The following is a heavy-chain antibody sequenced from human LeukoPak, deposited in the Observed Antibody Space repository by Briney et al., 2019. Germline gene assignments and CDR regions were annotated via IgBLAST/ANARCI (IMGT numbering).Heavy chain of an antibody. V-gene: IGHV3-23*01. D-gene: IGHD2-2*01. J-gene: IGHJ3*02. Sequence: GGSLRLSCAASGLTFSSYAMSWVRQAPGKGLEWVSAISGSGGSTYYADSVKGRFTISRDNSKNTLYLQMNSLRAEDTAVYYCARGGRYCSSTSCLDAFDIWGQGTMVTVSS. CDR3: ARGGRYCSSTSCLDAFDI. CDR2: ISGSGGST. CDR1: GLTFSSYA.